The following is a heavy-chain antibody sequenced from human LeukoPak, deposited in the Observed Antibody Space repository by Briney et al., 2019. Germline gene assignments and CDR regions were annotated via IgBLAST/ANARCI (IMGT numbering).Heavy chain of an antibody. Sequence: GGSLRLSCAASGFTFSNYAMQWVRQAPGKGLEWVAVVSYDGSYKYYADSVKGRFTISRDNSKNTLYLQMNSLRAEDTAVYYCARAPGYGAAYYFDYWGQGTLVTVSS. D-gene: IGHD1-1*01. V-gene: IGHV3-30*04. CDR3: ARAPGYGAAYYFDY. CDR2: VSYDGSYK. J-gene: IGHJ4*02. CDR1: GFTFSNYA.